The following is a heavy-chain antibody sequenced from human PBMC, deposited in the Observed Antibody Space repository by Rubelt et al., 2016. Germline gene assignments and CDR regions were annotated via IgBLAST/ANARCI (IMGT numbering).Heavy chain of an antibody. CDR2: SYYSRST. Sequence: QLQLQESGPGLVKPSETLSLTCTVSGGSISSSSYYWGWIRQPPGKGLEWIGSSYYSRSTYYNPSLKSRVTISVDTSKNQFSLKLSSVTAADTAVYYCARDVPDCSSTSCYLNYWGQGTLVTVSS. J-gene: IGHJ4*02. CDR3: ARDVPDCSSTSCYLNY. V-gene: IGHV4-39*07. D-gene: IGHD2-2*01. CDR1: GGSISSSSYY.